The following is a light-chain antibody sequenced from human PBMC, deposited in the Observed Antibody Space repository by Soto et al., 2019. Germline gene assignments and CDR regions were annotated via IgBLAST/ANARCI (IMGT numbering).Light chain of an antibody. CDR3: QQYDNLPYT. CDR2: AAS. CDR1: QDISNY. Sequence: DIQMTQSPSSLSASVGDRVTITCQANQDISNYLNWFQQKPGKAPKLLISAASNLKTGVPSKFSGSGSGTDFTFTISSLQAEDIATYYCQQYDNLPYTFGQGTKLEIK. V-gene: IGKV1-33*01. J-gene: IGKJ2*01.